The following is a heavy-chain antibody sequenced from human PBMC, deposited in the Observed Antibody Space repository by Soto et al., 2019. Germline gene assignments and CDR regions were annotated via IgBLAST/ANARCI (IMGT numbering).Heavy chain of an antibody. J-gene: IGHJ6*04. CDR1: GFTFSSYW. CDR2: INSDGSST. V-gene: IGHV3-74*01. CDR3: ARGGELRYFDWSTATSYPSYATDV. D-gene: IGHD3-9*01. Sequence: GGSLRLSCAASGFTFSSYWMHWVRQAPGKGLVWVSRINSDGSSTSYADSVKGRFTISRDNAKNTLYLQMNSLRAEDTAVYYCARGGELRYFDWSTATSYPSYATDVWGKGPTVNLSS.